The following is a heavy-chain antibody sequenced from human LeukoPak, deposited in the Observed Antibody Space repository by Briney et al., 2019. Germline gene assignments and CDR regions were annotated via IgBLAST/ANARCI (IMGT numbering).Heavy chain of an antibody. V-gene: IGHV1-24*01. J-gene: IGHJ5*02. CDR3: AAGVVVTAYFDP. CDR2: FDPEDGET. Sequence: ASVKVSCKVSGYTLTELSMHWVRQAPGKGLEWMGGFDPEDGETVYAQKFQGRVTMTEDTSTDTAYMELSSLRSEDMAVYYCAAGVVVTAYFDPWGQGTLVTVSS. D-gene: IGHD2-21*02. CDR1: GYTLTELS.